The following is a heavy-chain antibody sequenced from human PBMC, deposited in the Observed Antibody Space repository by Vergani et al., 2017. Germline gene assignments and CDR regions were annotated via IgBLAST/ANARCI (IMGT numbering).Heavy chain of an antibody. D-gene: IGHD3-3*01. J-gene: IGHJ6*03. V-gene: IGHV1-69*01. Sequence: QVQLVQSGAEVKKPGSSVKVSCKASGGTFSSYAISWVRQAPGQGLEWMGGIIPIFGTANYAQKFQGRVTITADESTSTAYMELSSLRSEDTAVYYCARFLTIFGVVTYRNYMDVWGKGTTVTVSS. CDR1: GGTFSSYA. CDR3: ARFLTIFGVVTYRNYMDV. CDR2: IIPIFGTA.